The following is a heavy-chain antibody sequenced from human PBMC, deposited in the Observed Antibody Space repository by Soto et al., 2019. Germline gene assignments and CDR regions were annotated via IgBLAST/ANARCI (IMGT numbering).Heavy chain of an antibody. D-gene: IGHD1-20*01. CDR1: GYTFTGYY. J-gene: IGHJ5*02. Sequence: QVQLVQSVAEVKKPGASVKVSCKASGYTFTGYYMRWVRQAPGQGLEWMGWINPNSGGTNYAQKFQGWVTMTRDTSISTAYMELSRLRSDDTAVYYCARDGPITGTRSQNWFDPWGQGTLVTVSS. CDR2: INPNSGGT. CDR3: ARDGPITGTRSQNWFDP. V-gene: IGHV1-2*04.